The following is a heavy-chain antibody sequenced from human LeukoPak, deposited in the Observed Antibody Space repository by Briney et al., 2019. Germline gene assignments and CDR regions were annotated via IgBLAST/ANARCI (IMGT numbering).Heavy chain of an antibody. J-gene: IGHJ5*02. CDR3: ASYDSSGYNWLDT. CDR2: IYISGST. Sequence: SETLSLIRTVSGDSLSSYYWSWIRQPAGKGLECIGRIYISGSTNYNPSLKSRVTMSVDTSKNQFSLKLSSVTAGDPAVYYCASYDSSGYNWLDTWGQGTLVTVSS. CDR1: GDSLSSYY. D-gene: IGHD3-22*01. V-gene: IGHV4-4*07.